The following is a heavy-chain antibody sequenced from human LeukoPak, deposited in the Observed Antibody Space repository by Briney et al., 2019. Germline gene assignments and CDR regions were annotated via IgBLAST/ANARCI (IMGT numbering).Heavy chain of an antibody. CDR1: GFKFSNYG. D-gene: IGHD2-15*01. J-gene: IGHJ6*02. CDR3: AKMYCRGPWCYTGGDDKFYGMDV. Sequence: GGSRTLSCVAPGFKFSNYGMTWVRQAPVKGLEWVSTLRGSGRGTNYADSVKGRFIISRDNSKKTLSLQMSSLRAEDTAAYYCAKMYCRGPWCYTGGDDKFYGMDVWGQGTTVTVSS. V-gene: IGHV3-23*01. CDR2: LRGSGRGT.